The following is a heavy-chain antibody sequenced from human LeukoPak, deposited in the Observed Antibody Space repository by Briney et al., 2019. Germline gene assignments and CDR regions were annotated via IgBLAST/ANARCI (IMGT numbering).Heavy chain of an antibody. CDR3: SRESGAFCPFGY. CDR1: GGSITRSIYF. V-gene: IGHV4-39*02. D-gene: IGHD1-26*01. Sequence: PSETLSLTCTVSGGSITRSIYFWGWIRQPPGKGLEWIGSIYYSGSTYSNPSLKSRVTISVDTSKNQFSLKLSSVTAADTAIYYCSRESGAFCPFGYWGQGTLVIV. CDR2: IYYSGST. J-gene: IGHJ4*02.